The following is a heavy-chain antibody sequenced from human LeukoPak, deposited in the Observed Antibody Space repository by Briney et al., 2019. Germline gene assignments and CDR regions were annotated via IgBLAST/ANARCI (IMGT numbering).Heavy chain of an antibody. CDR2: IIPIFGTA. CDR1: GGTFSSYA. J-gene: IGHJ4*02. D-gene: IGHD4-11*01. CDR3: ARRSYSNYEGFDY. V-gene: IGHV1-69*05. Sequence: ASVKVSCKASGGTFSSYAISWVRQAPGQGLEWMGRIIPIFGTANYAQKFQGRVTITTDESTSTAYMELSSLRSEDTAVYYCARRSYSNYEGFDYWGQGTLATVSS.